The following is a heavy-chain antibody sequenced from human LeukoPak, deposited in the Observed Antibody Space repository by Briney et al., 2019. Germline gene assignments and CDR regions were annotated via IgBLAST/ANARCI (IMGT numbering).Heavy chain of an antibody. CDR2: ISGGGGST. Sequence: GGSLRLYCAASVFTFTIYSMNWVRQAPGKGLEWVSTISGGGGSTYYADSVKGRFTISRDNSKNTLYLQVNSLRAEDTAVYYCAKGGKWDVTPFDYWGQGTLVTVSS. V-gene: IGHV3-23*01. D-gene: IGHD1-26*01. J-gene: IGHJ4*02. CDR1: VFTFTIYS. CDR3: AKGGKWDVTPFDY.